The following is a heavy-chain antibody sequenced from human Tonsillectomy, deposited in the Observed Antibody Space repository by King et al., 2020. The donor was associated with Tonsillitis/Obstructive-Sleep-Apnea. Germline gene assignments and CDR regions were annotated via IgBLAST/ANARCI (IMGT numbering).Heavy chain of an antibody. Sequence: VQLVESGGGVVQPGRSLRLSCAASKFTFGSYAMHWVRQAPGKGLEWVAVISYDGSNKYYADSVKGRFTISRDNSKNTLYLQMNSLRADDTAVYYCASPHYYYYGSGSYSPVDYWGQGTLVTVSS. CDR3: ASPHYYYYGSGSYSPVDY. J-gene: IGHJ4*02. CDR1: KFTFGSYA. D-gene: IGHD3-10*01. CDR2: ISYDGSNK. V-gene: IGHV3-30*04.